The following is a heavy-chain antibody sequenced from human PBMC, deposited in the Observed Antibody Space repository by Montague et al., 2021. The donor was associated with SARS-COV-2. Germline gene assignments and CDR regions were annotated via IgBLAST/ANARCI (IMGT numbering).Heavy chain of an antibody. Sequence: SETLSLTCTVSGGSISSYYWSWIRQPPGKGLEWIGYIYYSGSTNXNPSLKSRVTISVDTSKNQFSLKLSSVTAADTAVYFCARGSGWVGNAFDIWGQGTMGTVPS. CDR2: IYYSGST. V-gene: IGHV4-59*01. CDR1: GGSISSYY. J-gene: IGHJ3*02. CDR3: ARGSGWVGNAFDI. D-gene: IGHD6-19*01.